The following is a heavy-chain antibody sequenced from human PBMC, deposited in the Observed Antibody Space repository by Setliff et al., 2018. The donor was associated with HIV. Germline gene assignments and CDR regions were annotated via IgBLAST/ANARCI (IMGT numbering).Heavy chain of an antibody. Sequence: ASVKVSCKASGYTFTNYDINWVRQATGQGLEWMGRMTPNNGNAAYTQKFQGRVTMTSNTSINTAYMELSSLRSEDTAVYYCARVGSYYNFWSGSPYYYGMDVWGQGTTVTVSS. CDR3: ARVGSYYNFWSGSPYYYGMDV. CDR1: GYTFTNYD. D-gene: IGHD3-3*01. CDR2: MTPNNGNA. J-gene: IGHJ6*02. V-gene: IGHV1-8*01.